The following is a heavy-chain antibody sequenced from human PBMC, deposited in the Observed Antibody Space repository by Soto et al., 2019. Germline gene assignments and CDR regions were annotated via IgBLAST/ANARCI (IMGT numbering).Heavy chain of an antibody. V-gene: IGHV4-34*01. CDR2: INHSGST. D-gene: IGHD6-13*01. CDR3: ARGRARGSSSWYGGYYYYGMDA. J-gene: IGHJ6*02. Sequence: LSLTCAVYGGSFSGYYWSWIRQPPGKGLEWIGEINHSGSTNYNPSLKSRVTISVDTSKNQFSLKLSSVTAADTAVYYCARGRARGSSSWYGGYYYYGMDAWGQGTTVTVSS. CDR1: GGSFSGYY.